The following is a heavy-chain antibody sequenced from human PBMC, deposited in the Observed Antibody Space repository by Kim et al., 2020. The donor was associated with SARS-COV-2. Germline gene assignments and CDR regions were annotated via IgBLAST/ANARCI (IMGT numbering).Heavy chain of an antibody. J-gene: IGHJ6*02. D-gene: IGHD2-15*01. V-gene: IGHV1-69*13. CDR2: IIPIFGTA. Sequence: SVKVSCKASGGTFSSYAISWVRQAPGQGLEWMGGIIPIFGTANYAQKFQGRVTITADESTSTAYMELSSLRSEDTAVYYCAGGPPLVVAATLDYYYGMDVWGQGTTVTVSS. CDR3: AGGPPLVVAATLDYYYGMDV. CDR1: GGTFSSYA.